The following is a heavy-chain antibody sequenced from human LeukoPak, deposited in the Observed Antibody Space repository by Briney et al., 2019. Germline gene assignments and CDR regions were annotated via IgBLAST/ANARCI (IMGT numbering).Heavy chain of an antibody. CDR2: KYHSGST. Sequence: SETLSLTCAVSGYSISSGYYWGWIRQPPGKGLEWIGSKYHSGSTYYNPSLKSRVTISVDTSKNQFSLKLSSVTAADTAVYYCARAGQRTFDIWGQGTMVTVSS. CDR3: ARAGQRTFDI. D-gene: IGHD3-10*01. V-gene: IGHV4-38-2*01. J-gene: IGHJ3*02. CDR1: GYSISSGYY.